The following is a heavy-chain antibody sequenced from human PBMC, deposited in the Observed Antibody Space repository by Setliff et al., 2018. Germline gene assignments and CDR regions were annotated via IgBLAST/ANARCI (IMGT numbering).Heavy chain of an antibody. J-gene: IGHJ4*02. CDR1: GFTFSSYE. CDR2: ISSSGSTI. CDR3: ARGAYGDYYFDY. V-gene: IGHV3-48*03. Sequence: GGSLRLSCAASGFTFSSYEMNWVRQAPGKGLEWVSYISSSGSTIYYADSVKGRFTISRGNAKNSLYLQMNSLRAEDTAVYYCARGAYGDYYFDYWGQGTLVTVSS. D-gene: IGHD4-17*01.